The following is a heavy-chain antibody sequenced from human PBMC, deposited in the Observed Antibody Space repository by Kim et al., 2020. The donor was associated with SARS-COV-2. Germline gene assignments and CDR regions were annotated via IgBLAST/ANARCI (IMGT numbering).Heavy chain of an antibody. V-gene: IGHV3-48*04. CDR2: ISIGSSPI. D-gene: IGHD6-13*01. CDR1: GFSFGTYS. J-gene: IGHJ6*01. Sequence: GGSLRLSCAASGFSFGTYSMNWVRQAPGKGLECVSYISIGSSPIYHGDSVKGRFTISRDDAKNSLYLQMNSLRAEDSAVYYCVRGTAGCGYYYYGIDFWG. CDR3: VRGTAGCGYYYYGIDF.